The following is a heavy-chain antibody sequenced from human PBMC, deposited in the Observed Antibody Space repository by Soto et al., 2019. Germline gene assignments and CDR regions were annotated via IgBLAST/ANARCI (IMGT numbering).Heavy chain of an antibody. CDR2: IYHSGST. CDR3: ARVPRA. V-gene: IGHV4-30-2*01. CDR1: GGSISSGGYS. Sequence: QLHLQESGSGLVKPSQTLSLTCAVSGGSISSGGYSWSWIRQPPGKGLAWIGYIYHSGSTYDNPSLKSRVTIAVDRSKNQFSLKLNSVTAADTAVYYCARVPRAWGQGTLVTVSS. J-gene: IGHJ5*02.